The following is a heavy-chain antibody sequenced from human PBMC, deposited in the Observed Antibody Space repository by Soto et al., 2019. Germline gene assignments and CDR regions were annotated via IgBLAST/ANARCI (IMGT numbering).Heavy chain of an antibody. J-gene: IGHJ6*02. CDR2: IIPIFGTA. V-gene: IGHV1-69*13. Sequence: SVKVSCKASGGTFSSYAISWVRQAPGQGLEWMGGIIPIFGTANYAQKFQGRVTITADESTSTAYMELSSLRSEDTAVYYCANILPQTYSSKAVAAPWGYYYYGMDVWG. CDR1: GGTFSSYA. D-gene: IGHD6-13*01. CDR3: ANILPQTYSSKAVAAPWGYYYYGMDV.